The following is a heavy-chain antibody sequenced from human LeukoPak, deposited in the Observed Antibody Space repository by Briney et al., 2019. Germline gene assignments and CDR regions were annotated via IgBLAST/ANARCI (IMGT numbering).Heavy chain of an antibody. D-gene: IGHD1-1*01. J-gene: IGHJ6*02. CDR3: ARDPNSDYYDYGMDV. CDR1: GGTFSSYA. Sequence: SVTVSCKASGGTFSSYAISWVRQAPGQGREWMGRIIPILGIADYAQKFQGRVTITADKSTSTAYMELSSLRSEDTAVYYCARDPNSDYYDYGMDVWGQGTTVAVSS. CDR2: IIPILGIA. V-gene: IGHV1-69*04.